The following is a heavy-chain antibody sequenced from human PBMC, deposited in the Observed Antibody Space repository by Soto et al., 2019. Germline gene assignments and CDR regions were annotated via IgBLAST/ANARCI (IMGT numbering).Heavy chain of an antibody. D-gene: IGHD3-10*01. CDR3: EGRPARGKDPHFDY. Sequence: GGSLRLSCAASGFTFSNYAIHWVRQAPGKGLEWVAVISYDGSNKYYADSVKGRFTISRDNSKNTLYLQMNSLRAEDTAVYYCEGRPARGKDPHFDYWGQGALVTVSS. CDR1: GFTFSNYA. CDR2: ISYDGSNK. J-gene: IGHJ4*02. V-gene: IGHV3-30-3*01.